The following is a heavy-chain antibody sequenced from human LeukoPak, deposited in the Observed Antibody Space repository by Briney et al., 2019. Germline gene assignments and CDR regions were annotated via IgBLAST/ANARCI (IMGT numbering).Heavy chain of an antibody. D-gene: IGHD3-3*01. CDR3: ARATTYYDFWSGYQY. V-gene: IGHV3-30*03. J-gene: IGHJ4*02. Sequence: GGSLRLSCAASGFTFSSYWMTWVRQAPGKGLEWVAVISYDGSNKYYADSVKGRFTISRDNSKNTLYLQMNSLRAEDTAVYYCARATTYYDFWSGYQYWGQGTLVTVSS. CDR1: GFTFSSYW. CDR2: ISYDGSNK.